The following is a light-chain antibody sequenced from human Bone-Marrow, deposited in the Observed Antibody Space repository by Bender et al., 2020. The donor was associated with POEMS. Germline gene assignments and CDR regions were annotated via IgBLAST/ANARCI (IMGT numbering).Light chain of an antibody. CDR2: DGN. J-gene: IGLJ1*01. V-gene: IGLV2-14*01. CDR1: SSDFGGYNF. CDR3: TSYTSSNTYV. Sequence: QSALTQPASVSGSPGQSITISCTGTSSDFGGYNFVSWYQQHPGKAPKLIIYDGNNRPSGVSDRFSGSMSVNTASLTISGLQAEDEADYYCTSYTSSNTYVFGTGTKVTVL.